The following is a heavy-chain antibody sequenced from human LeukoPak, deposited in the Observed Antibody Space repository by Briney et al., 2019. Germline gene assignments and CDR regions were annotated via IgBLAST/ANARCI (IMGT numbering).Heavy chain of an antibody. J-gene: IGHJ4*02. Sequence: PSGTLSLTCTVSGDSISNMDSSYWWTWVRQSPEKGLEWIGEVHHNGSTNYNRSLKSRVNMSVDKSRNQFSPKLTSVTAADTAVYYCARSTSVWYGFDLWGQGTLVTVSS. V-gene: IGHV4-4*02. CDR1: GDSISNMDSSYW. CDR2: VHHNGST. D-gene: IGHD6-19*01. CDR3: ARSTSVWYGFDL.